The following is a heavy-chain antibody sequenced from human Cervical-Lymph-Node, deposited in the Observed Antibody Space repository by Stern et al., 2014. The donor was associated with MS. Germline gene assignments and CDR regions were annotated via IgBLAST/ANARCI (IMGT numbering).Heavy chain of an antibody. CDR2: ILAVFGTP. CDR1: GGTFSKFP. CDR3: ALSSETSDRWYSLGYDL. J-gene: IGHJ5*02. V-gene: IGHV1-69*01. Sequence: QLVQSGAEVTKPGSSVKVSCKASGGTFSKFPSSWVRQAPGQGLEWMGGILAVFGTPSYVQEFRVRVTITADVSTSTVYMELSSLRSDDTAVYYCALSSETSDRWYSLGYDLWGQGTLVTVSS. D-gene: IGHD6-13*01.